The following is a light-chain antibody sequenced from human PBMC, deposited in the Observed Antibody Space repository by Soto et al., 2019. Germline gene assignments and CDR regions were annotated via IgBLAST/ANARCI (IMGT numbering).Light chain of an antibody. V-gene: IGKV1-9*01. Sequence: DIQLTQSPSFLSASVADRVTITCRAIQGISSYLAWYQQKPGKAPKLLIYAASTLQSGVPSRFSGSGSGTEFTLTISSLQPEDFATYYCQQLNSYPPWTFGQGTKVDIK. CDR1: QGISSY. J-gene: IGKJ1*01. CDR3: QQLNSYPPWT. CDR2: AAS.